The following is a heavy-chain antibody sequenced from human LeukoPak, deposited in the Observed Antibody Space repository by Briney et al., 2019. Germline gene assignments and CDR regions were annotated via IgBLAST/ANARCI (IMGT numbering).Heavy chain of an antibody. D-gene: IGHD4-17*01. J-gene: IGHJ3*02. Sequence: GGSLRLSCAASGFTFSSYSMNWVRQAPGEGLEWVSYISSSSSTIYYADSVKGRFTISRDNAKNSLYLQMNSLRAEDTAVYYCARDRGDYDAFDIWGQGTMVTVSS. V-gene: IGHV3-48*01. CDR2: ISSSSSTI. CDR1: GFTFSSYS. CDR3: ARDRGDYDAFDI.